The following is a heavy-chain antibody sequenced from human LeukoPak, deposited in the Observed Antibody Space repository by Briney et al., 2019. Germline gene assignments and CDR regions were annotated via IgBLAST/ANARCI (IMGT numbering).Heavy chain of an antibody. V-gene: IGHV3-21*01. CDR1: GITFSSYS. Sequence: PGGSLRLSCGASGITFSSYSMNWVRQAPGKGLEWVSSISSSSSYIYYADSVKGRFTISRDNAKNTVYLQMNSLRAEDTAVYYCVSFYETYWGRGTLVTVSS. CDR2: ISSSSSYI. D-gene: IGHD2/OR15-2a*01. J-gene: IGHJ4*02. CDR3: VSFYETY.